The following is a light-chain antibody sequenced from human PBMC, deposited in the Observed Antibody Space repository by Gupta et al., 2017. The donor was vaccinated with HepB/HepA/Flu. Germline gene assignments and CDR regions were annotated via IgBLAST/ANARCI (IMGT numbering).Light chain of an antibody. CDR1: DSNIGYNY. V-gene: IGLV1-51*01. CDR2: DNN. CDR3: ATGDSSRSAAV. Sequence: QSVLTQPPSVSAAPGPKVTISCSGGDSNIGYNYVSWYQQFPGTAPKLLIYDNNKRPSGIPDRFSGSKSGTSATLDITGLQTGDEAEYYCATGDSSRSAAVFGGGTKLTVL. J-gene: IGLJ3*02.